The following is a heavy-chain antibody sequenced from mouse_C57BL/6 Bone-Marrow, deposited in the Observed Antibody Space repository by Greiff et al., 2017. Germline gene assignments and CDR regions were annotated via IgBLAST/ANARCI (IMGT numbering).Heavy chain of an antibody. V-gene: IGHV3-6*01. J-gene: IGHJ3*01. D-gene: IGHD1-1*01. CDR3: ARSEATTVVEGFAY. CDR1: GYSITSGYY. Sequence: EVKLQESGPGLVKPSQSLSLTCSVTGYSITSGYYWNWIRQFPGNKLEWMGYISYDGSNNYNPSLKNRISITRDTAKNQFFLKLNSVTTEDTATYYCARSEATTVVEGFAYWGQGTLVTVSA. CDR2: ISYDGSN.